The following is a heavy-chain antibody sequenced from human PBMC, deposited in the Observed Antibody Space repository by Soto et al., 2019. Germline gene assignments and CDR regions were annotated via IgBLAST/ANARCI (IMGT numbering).Heavy chain of an antibody. V-gene: IGHV4-4*02. CDR3: ARIDYGSGSDYNFDY. D-gene: IGHD3-10*01. Sequence: QVQLQESGPGLVTPSGTLSVTCAVSSGSISSSYWWSWVRQPPGERLEWIGEIHHSGDTNYNPSLESRVTISVDKSKNQSSLRLSSVTAADTAVYSCARIDYGSGSDYNFDYWGQGTLVTVSS. J-gene: IGHJ4*02. CDR2: IHHSGDT. CDR1: SGSISSSYW.